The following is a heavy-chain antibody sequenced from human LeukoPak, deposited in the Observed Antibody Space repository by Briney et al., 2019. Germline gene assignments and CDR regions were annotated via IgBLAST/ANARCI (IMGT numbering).Heavy chain of an antibody. J-gene: IGHJ4*02. CDR1: GFTFSSYG. CDR3: AKDANPYCSRTSCYTWYFDY. D-gene: IGHD2-2*02. V-gene: IGHV3-30*02. CDR2: IRYDGSNK. Sequence: GSLRLSCAASGFTFSSYGMHWVRQAPGKGLEWLAFIRYDGSNKYYADSVKGRFTISRDNSKNTLYLQMNSLRAEDTAVYYCAKDANPYCSRTSCYTWYFDYWGQGTLVTVSS.